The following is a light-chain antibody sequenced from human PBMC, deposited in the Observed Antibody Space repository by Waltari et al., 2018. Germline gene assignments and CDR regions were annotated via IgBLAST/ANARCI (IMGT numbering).Light chain of an antibody. CDR1: QSLGTN. CDR2: GAS. CDR3: QQYNNWPLYT. Sequence: ETVMTQSPATLSVSPGGRATLSCRASQSLGTNLAWYQQKPGQAPRLLIYGASSRATGVPARFSGRGSGTDFTLTISSLQSEDFVVYYCQQYNNWPLYTFGQGTKLEI. V-gene: IGKV3-15*01. J-gene: IGKJ2*01.